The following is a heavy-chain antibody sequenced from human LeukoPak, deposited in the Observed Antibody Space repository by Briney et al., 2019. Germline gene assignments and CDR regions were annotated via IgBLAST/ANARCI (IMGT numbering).Heavy chain of an antibody. V-gene: IGHV3-74*01. Sequence: PGGPLILSCAASGFTSSCYWMHWVRQVPGKGLVWVSRISGDGTARNYADSVKGRFTISRDNSKNTLYLQMNSLRAEDTAVYYCAKAAGTQLALFFDYWGQGTLVTVSS. CDR1: GFTSSCYW. CDR3: AKAAGTQLALFFDY. CDR2: ISGDGTAR. J-gene: IGHJ4*02. D-gene: IGHD6-6*01.